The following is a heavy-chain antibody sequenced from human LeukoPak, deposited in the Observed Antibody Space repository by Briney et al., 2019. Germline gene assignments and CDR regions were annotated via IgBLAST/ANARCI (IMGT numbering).Heavy chain of an antibody. CDR1: GFTFSSYS. D-gene: IGHD3-22*01. Sequence: GGSLRLSCAASGFTFSSYSMSWVRQAPGKGLEWVSSISSSSSYIYYADSVKGRFTISRDNAKNSLYLQMNSLRAEDTAVYYCARASIVVVTHNWFDPWGQGTLVTVSS. CDR3: ARASIVVVTHNWFDP. V-gene: IGHV3-21*01. J-gene: IGHJ5*02. CDR2: ISSSSSYI.